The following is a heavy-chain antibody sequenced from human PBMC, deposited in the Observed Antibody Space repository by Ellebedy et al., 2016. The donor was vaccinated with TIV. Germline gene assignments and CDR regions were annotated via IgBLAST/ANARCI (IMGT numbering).Heavy chain of an antibody. Sequence: GESLKISXAASGFTFSSFAMTWVRQAPGRGLEWVSSITGSGGSTYYADSVKGRFTISRDNSKNTLYLQMNSLRAEDTALYYCAIDIWNEPPSPMENWGHGTLVTVSS. J-gene: IGHJ4*01. CDR2: ITGSGGST. V-gene: IGHV3-23*01. D-gene: IGHD3-3*01. CDR3: AIDIWNEPPSPMEN. CDR1: GFTFSSFA.